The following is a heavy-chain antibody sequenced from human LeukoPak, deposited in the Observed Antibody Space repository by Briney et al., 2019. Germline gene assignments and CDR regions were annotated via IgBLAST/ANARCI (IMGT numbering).Heavy chain of an antibody. Sequence: SETLSLTCTVSGGSISSYYWSWIRQPPGKGLEWIGYIYYSGSTNYNPSLKSRVTISVDTSKNQFSLKLSSVTAADTAVYYCARAVGSAPARFDYWGQGTLVTVSS. CDR3: ARAVGSAPARFDY. J-gene: IGHJ4*02. CDR1: GGSISSYY. D-gene: IGHD4-23*01. CDR2: IYYSGST. V-gene: IGHV4-59*12.